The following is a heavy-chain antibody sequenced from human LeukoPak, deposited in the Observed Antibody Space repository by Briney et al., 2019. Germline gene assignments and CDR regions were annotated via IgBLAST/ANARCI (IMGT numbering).Heavy chain of an antibody. Sequence: SQTLSLTCTVSGGSISSGTYYWSWIRQPAGKGLEWIGRFYTSGSTNYNPSLKSRVTISVDTSKNQFSLKLSSVTAADTAVYYRASQNYGSGSYFWYFDLWGRGTLVTVSS. CDR2: FYTSGST. V-gene: IGHV4-61*02. J-gene: IGHJ2*01. CDR3: ASQNYGSGSYFWYFDL. D-gene: IGHD3-10*01. CDR1: GGSISSGTYY.